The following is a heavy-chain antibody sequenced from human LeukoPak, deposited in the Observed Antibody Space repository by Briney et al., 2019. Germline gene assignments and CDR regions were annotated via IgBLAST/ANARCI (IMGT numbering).Heavy chain of an antibody. V-gene: IGHV1-69*13. Sequence: SVKVSCKASGGTFSSYSVSWVRQAPGQGLEWMGGIIPIFGTENYAQKFRGRVTINADEATGTAYMELSSLRSEDTAVYYCARANSLGYYDRSAYYYFDHWGQGTLVTVSS. D-gene: IGHD3-22*01. J-gene: IGHJ4*02. CDR2: IIPIFGTE. CDR1: GGTFSSYS. CDR3: ARANSLGYYDRSAYYYFDH.